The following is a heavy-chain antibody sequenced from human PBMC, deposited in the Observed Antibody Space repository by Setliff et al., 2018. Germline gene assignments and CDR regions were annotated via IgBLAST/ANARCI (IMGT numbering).Heavy chain of an antibody. J-gene: IGHJ6*02. CDR3: ARGFRFGEWIVRHGMDV. CDR1: GGSFSGYY. CDR2: INHSGST. V-gene: IGHV4-34*01. Sequence: NPSETLSLTCAVYGGSFSGYYWSWIRQPPGKGLEWIGEINHSGSTNYNPSLKSRVTISVDTSKNQFSLKLSSVTAADTAVYYCARGFRFGEWIVRHGMDVWGQGTTVTVSS. D-gene: IGHD3-10*01.